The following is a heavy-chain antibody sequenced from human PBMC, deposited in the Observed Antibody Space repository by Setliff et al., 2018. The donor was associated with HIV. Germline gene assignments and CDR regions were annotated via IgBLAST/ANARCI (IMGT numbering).Heavy chain of an antibody. Sequence: ASVKVSCKASGGAFSSYGISWVRQAPGQGLEWLGGINPNTGDPNYAQNFQGRVTMTRDTSINTTYMELSGLRSEDTAVYFCARDGLFGSCSLFDYWGQGTLVTVSS. D-gene: IGHD2-21*01. CDR2: INPNTGDP. J-gene: IGHJ4*01. CDR3: ARDGLFGSCSLFDY. CDR1: GGAFSSYG. V-gene: IGHV1-2*02.